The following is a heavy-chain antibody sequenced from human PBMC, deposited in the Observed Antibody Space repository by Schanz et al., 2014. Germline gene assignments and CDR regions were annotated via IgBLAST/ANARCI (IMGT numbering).Heavy chain of an antibody. CDR2: ISGSGAGT. CDR1: GFIFSNFA. D-gene: IGHD3-9*01. J-gene: IGHJ4*02. CDR3: AMGYFGSPFDF. Sequence: EVQLVESGGGLVQPGGSLRLSCAASGFIFSNFAMEWVRQAPGKGLEWVSAISGSGAGTYYADSVKGRFTISRDNSKNTLYLQMNSLRAEDTAVYYCAMGYFGSPFDFWGQGTLVTVSS. V-gene: IGHV3-23*04.